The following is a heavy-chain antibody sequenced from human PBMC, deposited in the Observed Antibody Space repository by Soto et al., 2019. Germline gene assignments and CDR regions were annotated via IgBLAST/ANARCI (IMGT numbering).Heavy chain of an antibody. Sequence: PGGSLRLSCAASGFTFSTYGMHWVRQAPGKGLEWVSFISYDGNKSYYAGSVKGRFSISRDNSKNTLYLQINNLRPDDAAVYFCAKSVLATVGTYFVHWGQGTVVTVSS. V-gene: IGHV3-30*18. J-gene: IGHJ4*02. CDR3: AKSVLATVGTYFVH. D-gene: IGHD6-13*01. CDR2: ISYDGNKS. CDR1: GFTFSTYG.